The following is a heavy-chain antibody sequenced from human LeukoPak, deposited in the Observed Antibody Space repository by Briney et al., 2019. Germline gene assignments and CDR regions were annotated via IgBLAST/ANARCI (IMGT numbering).Heavy chain of an antibody. CDR3: ARGRKRFLEWLLYPRAFDI. Sequence: SETLSLTCTVSGASITSGDYYWSWIRQPPGKGLEWIGYIYYSESAYYNPSLMGRLTISIDTSKNQFSLKLSSVTAADTAVYYCARGRKRFLEWLLYPRAFDIWGQGTMVTVSS. CDR2: IYYSESA. V-gene: IGHV4-30-4*08. CDR1: GASITSGDYY. D-gene: IGHD3-3*01. J-gene: IGHJ3*02.